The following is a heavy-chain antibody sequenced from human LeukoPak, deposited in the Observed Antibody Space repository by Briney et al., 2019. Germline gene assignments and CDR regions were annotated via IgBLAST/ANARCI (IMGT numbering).Heavy chain of an antibody. CDR2: ISYDGSNK. D-gene: IGHD4-17*01. CDR3: AKDYGDYNFDY. Sequence: GGSLRLSCAASGFTFSSYAMSWVRQAPGKGLEWVAVISYDGSNKYYADSVKGRFTISRDNSKNTLYLQMNSLRVEDTAVYYCAKDYGDYNFDYWGQGTLVTVSS. V-gene: IGHV3-30*18. J-gene: IGHJ4*02. CDR1: GFTFSSYA.